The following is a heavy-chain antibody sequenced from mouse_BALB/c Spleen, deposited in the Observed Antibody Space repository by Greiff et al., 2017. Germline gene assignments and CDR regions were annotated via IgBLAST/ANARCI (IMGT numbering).Heavy chain of an antibody. Sequence: VQLQQSGAELVRPGASVTLSCKASGYTFTDYDMHWVKQTPVHGLEWIGAIDPETGGTAYNQKFKGKATLTADKSSSTAYMELRSLTSEDSAVYYCTRSGGNYGYFDVWGAGTTVTVSS. V-gene: IGHV1-15*01. CDR1: GYTFTDYD. CDR2: IDPETGGT. J-gene: IGHJ1*01. D-gene: IGHD2-1*01. CDR3: TRSGGNYGYFDV.